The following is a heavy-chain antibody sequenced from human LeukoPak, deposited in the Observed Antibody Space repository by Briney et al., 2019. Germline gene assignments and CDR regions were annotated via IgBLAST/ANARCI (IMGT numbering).Heavy chain of an antibody. Sequence: MASETLSLTCTVSGGSVNGYYWNWIRQPPGKGLEWIGFIHYSGLTVYSPSLQSRVTMSVDTSRNQFSLDLSSVTAADTALYYCARDPPEDEWNSLDSWGQGILVTASS. CDR3: ARDPPEDEWNSLDS. CDR1: GGSVNGYY. D-gene: IGHD1-7*01. J-gene: IGHJ4*02. V-gene: IGHV4-59*02. CDR2: IHYSGLT.